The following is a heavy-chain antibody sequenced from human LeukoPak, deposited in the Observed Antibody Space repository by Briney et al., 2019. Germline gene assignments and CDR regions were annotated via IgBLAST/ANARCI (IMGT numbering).Heavy chain of an antibody. CDR3: ARGLSRDFEY. Sequence: SQTLSLTCAISGDSVSSNSAAWNWIRQSPSRGLEWLGRTYYRSKWYHDYAVSVKSQITINTDTSKNQFSLQLNSVTPDDTAVYYCARGLSRDFEYWGQGTQVTVSS. CDR1: GDSVSSNSAA. CDR2: TYYRSKWYH. V-gene: IGHV6-1*01. J-gene: IGHJ4*02.